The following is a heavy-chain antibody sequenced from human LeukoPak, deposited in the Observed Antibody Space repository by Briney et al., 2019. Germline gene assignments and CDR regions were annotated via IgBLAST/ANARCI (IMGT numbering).Heavy chain of an antibody. D-gene: IGHD3-22*01. CDR1: GFNFNTYE. CDR2: ICGRGITK. CDR3: ARVHSSGYYTADC. Sequence: GGSLRLSCIASGFNFNTYEMNWVRQAPGKGLEWVSYICGRGITKYYADSVRGRFTISRDSAENSLYLQMNDLRAEDTAVYYCARVHSSGYYTADCWGQGTLVTVSS. V-gene: IGHV3-48*03. J-gene: IGHJ4*02.